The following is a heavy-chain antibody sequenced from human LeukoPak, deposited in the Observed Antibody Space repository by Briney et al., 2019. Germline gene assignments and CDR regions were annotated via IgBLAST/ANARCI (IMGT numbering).Heavy chain of an antibody. CDR2: LSGSGGST. CDR3: AKALGGYDFDY. D-gene: IGHD3-16*01. J-gene: IGHJ4*02. V-gene: IGHV3-23*01. CDR1: GFTFRSYG. Sequence: GVSLRLSCAASGFTFRSYGMSWVRQAPGKGLEWVSSLSGSGGSTYYADSVKGRFTISRDNPKNTLFLHMNSLRAEDTAVYYCAKALGGYDFDYWGQGTLVTVSS.